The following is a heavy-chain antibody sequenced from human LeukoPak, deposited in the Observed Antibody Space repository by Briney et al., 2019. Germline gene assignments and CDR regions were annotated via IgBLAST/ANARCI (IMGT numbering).Heavy chain of an antibody. D-gene: IGHD6-19*01. CDR2: ISGSGGSA. Sequence: GGSLRLSCAASGFTFSSYGITWIRQAPGEGLEWVSGISGSGGSANYADSVKGRFTISRDNSKNTLYLQMNSLRAEDTAVYYCTKRSAPNSGWFDYWGQGTLVIVSS. CDR3: TKRSAPNSGWFDY. V-gene: IGHV3-23*01. CDR1: GFTFSSYG. J-gene: IGHJ4*02.